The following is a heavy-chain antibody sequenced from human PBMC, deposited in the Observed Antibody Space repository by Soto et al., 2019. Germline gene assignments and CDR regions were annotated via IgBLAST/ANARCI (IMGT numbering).Heavy chain of an antibody. CDR2: IIPIFGTA. CDR3: ATITIFGVVDRRALYYYYGMDV. D-gene: IGHD3-3*01. Sequence: RASVKVSCKASGGTFSSYAISWVRQAPGQGLEWMGGIIPIFGTANYAQKFQGRVTITADESTSTAHMELSSLRSEDTAVYYCATITIFGVVDRRALYYYYGMDVWGQGTTVTVSS. CDR1: GGTFSSYA. V-gene: IGHV1-69*13. J-gene: IGHJ6*02.